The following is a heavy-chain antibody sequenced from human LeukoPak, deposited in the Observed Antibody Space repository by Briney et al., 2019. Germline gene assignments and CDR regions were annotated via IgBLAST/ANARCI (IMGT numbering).Heavy chain of an antibody. D-gene: IGHD6-6*01. CDR1: GGSISSSDYY. CDR3: ARLSIAARPFDY. Sequence: SSETLSLTCTVSGGSISSSDYYWGWIRQPPGKGLEWIGSIYSSGSTYYNPSLKSRVTISVDTSKNRFSLKLSSVTAADTAVYYCARLSIAARPFDYWGQGTLVTVSS. V-gene: IGHV4-39*07. J-gene: IGHJ4*02. CDR2: IYSSGST.